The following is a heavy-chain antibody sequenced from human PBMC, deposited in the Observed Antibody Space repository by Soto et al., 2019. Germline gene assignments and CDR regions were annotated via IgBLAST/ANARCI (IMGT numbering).Heavy chain of an antibody. CDR3: ARSWVYGSGSYYNPTDY. CDR2: INHSGST. V-gene: IGHV4-34*01. Sequence: SETLSLTCAVYGGSFSGYYWSWIRQPPGKGLEWIGEINHSGSTNYNPSLKSRVTISVDTSKNQFSLKLSSVTAADTAVYYCARSWVYGSGSYYNPTDYWGQGTLVT. CDR1: GGSFSGYY. D-gene: IGHD3-10*01. J-gene: IGHJ4*02.